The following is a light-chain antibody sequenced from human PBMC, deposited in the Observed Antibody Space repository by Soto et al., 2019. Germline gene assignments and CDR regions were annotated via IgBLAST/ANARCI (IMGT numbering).Light chain of an antibody. J-gene: IGKJ1*01. Sequence: EIVFTQSPATLSLSPGERATLSCRASQSVSSYLAWYQQKPGQAPRLLIYDASNRATGIPARFSGSGSGTDFTLTTSSLEPEDFAVYYCQQRSNWPRTFGQGTKVDIK. CDR1: QSVSSY. CDR2: DAS. CDR3: QQRSNWPRT. V-gene: IGKV3-11*01.